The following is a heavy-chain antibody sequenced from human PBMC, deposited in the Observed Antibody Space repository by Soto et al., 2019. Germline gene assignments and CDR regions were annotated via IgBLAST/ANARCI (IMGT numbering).Heavy chain of an antibody. J-gene: IGHJ4*02. CDR2: IYPGDSDT. CDR1: GNSFNNW. V-gene: IGHV5-51*01. Sequence: GESLKISCKGLGNSFNNWIGWVRQMPGKGLEWVGIIYPGDSDTRYSPSFQGQVTISRDNSKNMLFLQLSSLRVEDTAVYYCAKDVRPDGYWDIDYWGQGTLVTVSS. CDR3: AKDVRPDGYWDIDY. D-gene: IGHD5-12*01.